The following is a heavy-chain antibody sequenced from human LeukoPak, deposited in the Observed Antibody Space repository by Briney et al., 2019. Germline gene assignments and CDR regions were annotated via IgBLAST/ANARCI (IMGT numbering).Heavy chain of an antibody. CDR1: SGSISGYY. Sequence: SETLSLTCTVSSGSISGYYWRWIRQPAGKPLEWIGRIHSSGTTNSNPSLKRRVTTSLDTSKNQCSLKLNSVPAAETAVYYGDRGSGGCSSNNYKDHYYGMDVWGQGTTVTVSS. V-gene: IGHV4-4*07. CDR2: IHSSGTT. CDR3: DRGSGGCSSNNYKDHYYGMDV. J-gene: IGHJ6*02. D-gene: IGHD3-10*02.